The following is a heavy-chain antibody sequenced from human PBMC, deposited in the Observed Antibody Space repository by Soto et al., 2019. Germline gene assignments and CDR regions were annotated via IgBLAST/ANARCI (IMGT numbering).Heavy chain of an antibody. CDR3: ARDGRGYYNLGY. Sequence: QVQLQESGPGLVKPSGTLSLTCAVSGGSISSDNWWSWVRQSPGKGLEWIGDIHHTGNTTYNPSLKSRVTISVDKSNNQFSLNVYSLTAADTAVYYCARDGRGYYNLGYWGQGTLVTVSS. D-gene: IGHD3-22*01. CDR2: IHHTGNT. J-gene: IGHJ4*02. CDR1: GGSISSDNW. V-gene: IGHV4-4*02.